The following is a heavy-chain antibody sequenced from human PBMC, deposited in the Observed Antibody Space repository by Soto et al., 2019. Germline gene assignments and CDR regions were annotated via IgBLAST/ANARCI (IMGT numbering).Heavy chain of an antibody. CDR2: ISAYNGNT. Sequence: ASVKVSCKSSGYTFTSYGISWVRQAPGQGLEWMGWISAYNGNTNYAQKLQGRVTMTTDTSTGTAYMELRSLRSDDTAVYYCATYHGDYNFDHWGQGTLVTVSS. CDR3: ATYHGDYNFDH. D-gene: IGHD4-17*01. CDR1: GYTFTSYG. J-gene: IGHJ5*02. V-gene: IGHV1-18*01.